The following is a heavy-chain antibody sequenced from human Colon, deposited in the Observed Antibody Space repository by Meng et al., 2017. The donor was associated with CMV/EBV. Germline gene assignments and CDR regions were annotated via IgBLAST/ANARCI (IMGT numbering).Heavy chain of an antibody. CDR3: AGESGDFHGRPFDS. D-gene: IGHD1-26*01. V-gene: IGHV3-74*03. Sequence: GGSLRLSCAASGFTFRTYWMHWVRQAPGKGLVWVSRINSDGRSITYADAVKGRFTISRDNAKNSLYLQMNSLRAEDTAVYYCAGESGDFHGRPFDSWGQGRLVTVSS. CDR2: INSDGRSI. J-gene: IGHJ4*02. CDR1: GFTFRTYW.